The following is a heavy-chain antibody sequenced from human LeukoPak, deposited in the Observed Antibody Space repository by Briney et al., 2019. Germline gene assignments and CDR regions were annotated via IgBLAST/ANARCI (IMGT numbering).Heavy chain of an antibody. Sequence: GESLKISCKGSGYSFTSYWIGWVRQIPGKVLECMGIIYPGDSYTRYSPSFQGQVTISADKSISTAYLQWSSLKASDNDMYYCARHQDGSMVRGVIITAIDYWGQGGLVTVCS. CDR2: IYPGDSYT. CDR3: ARHQDGSMVRGVIITAIDY. D-gene: IGHD3-10*01. V-gene: IGHV5-51*01. CDR1: GYSFTSYW. J-gene: IGHJ4*02.